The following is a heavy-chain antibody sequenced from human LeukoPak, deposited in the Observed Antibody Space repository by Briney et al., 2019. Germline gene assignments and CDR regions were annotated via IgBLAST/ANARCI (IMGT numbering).Heavy chain of an antibody. J-gene: IGHJ4*02. V-gene: IGHV4-34*01. CDR1: GGSFSGYY. D-gene: IGHD3-22*01. CDR2: INHSGST. CDR3: ARENPSGYYNRPIDY. Sequence: PSETLSLTCAVYGGSFSGYYWSWIRQPPGKGLEWIGEINHSGSTNYNPSLKSRVTISVDTSKNQFSLKLSSVTAADTAIYYCARENPSGYYNRPIDYWGQGTLVTVSS.